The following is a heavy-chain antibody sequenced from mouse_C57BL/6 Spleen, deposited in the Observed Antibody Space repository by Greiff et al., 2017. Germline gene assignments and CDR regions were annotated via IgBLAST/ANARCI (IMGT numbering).Heavy chain of an antibody. J-gene: IGHJ3*01. V-gene: IGHV1-69*01. CDR1: GYTFTSYW. CDR2: IDPSDSYT. D-gene: IGHD1-1*01. CDR3: ARSHYGSRDWFAY. Sequence: QVQLQQPGAELVMPGASVQLSCKASGYTFTSYWMHWVKQRPGQGLEWIGEIDPSDSYTNYNQKFKGKSTLTVDKSSSTAYMQLSSLTSADSAVYYCARSHYGSRDWFAYWGQGTLVTVSA.